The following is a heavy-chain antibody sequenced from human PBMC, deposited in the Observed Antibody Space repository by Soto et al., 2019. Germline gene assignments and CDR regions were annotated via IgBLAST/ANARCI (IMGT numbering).Heavy chain of an antibody. J-gene: IGHJ3*02. CDR1: GGSLSGYY. D-gene: IGHD3-3*01. CDR2: INHSGST. Sequence: TLSLTCAVYGGSLSGYYWSWIRQPPGKGLEWIGEINHSGSTNYNPSLKSRVTISVDTSKNQFSLKLSSVTAADTAVYYCARDSFPATYYDFWSGYPIWGQGTMVTVSS. CDR3: ARDSFPATYYDFWSGYPI. V-gene: IGHV4-34*01.